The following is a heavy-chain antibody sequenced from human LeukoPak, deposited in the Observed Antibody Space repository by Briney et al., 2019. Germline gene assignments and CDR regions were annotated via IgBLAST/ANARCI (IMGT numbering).Heavy chain of an antibody. J-gene: IGHJ4*02. CDR2: IYSGGST. D-gene: IGHD6-13*01. Sequence: PGGSVRPSCAASGFTVSIYYMSWVRQPPGKGLEWVSVIYSGGSTCYADSVKGRFTVSRDNSKNTLYLQMNSLRAEDTAVYYCARDIGTWIDYWGQGTLVTVSS. CDR3: ARDIGTWIDY. V-gene: IGHV3-53*01. CDR1: GFTVSIYY.